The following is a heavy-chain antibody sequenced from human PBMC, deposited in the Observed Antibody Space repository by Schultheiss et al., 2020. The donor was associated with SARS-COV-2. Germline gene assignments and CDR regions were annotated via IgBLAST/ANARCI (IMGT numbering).Heavy chain of an antibody. CDR2: IYYSGST. Sequence: SQTLSLTCAVYGGSFSGYYWSWIRQPPGKGLEWIGYIYYSGSTNYNPSLKSRVTISVDTSKNQFSLKLSSVTAADTAVYYCARSMSRTGYGMDVWGQGTTVTVSS. V-gene: IGHV4-59*08. D-gene: IGHD1-14*01. J-gene: IGHJ6*02. CDR1: GGSFSGYY. CDR3: ARSMSRTGYGMDV.